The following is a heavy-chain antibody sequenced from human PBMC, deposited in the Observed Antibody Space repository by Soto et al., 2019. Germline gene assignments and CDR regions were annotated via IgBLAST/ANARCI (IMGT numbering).Heavy chain of an antibody. CDR2: ISGSGGST. J-gene: IGHJ4*02. V-gene: IGHV3-23*01. D-gene: IGHD2-2*01. Sequence: GGSLRLSCAASGFTFSSYAMSWVRQAPGKGLEWVSAISGSGGSTYYADSVKGRFTISRDNSKNTLYLQMNSLRAEDTAVYYCAKAGFYQLLSTEEYYFDYWGQGTLVTVSS. CDR1: GFTFSSYA. CDR3: AKAGFYQLLSTEEYYFDY.